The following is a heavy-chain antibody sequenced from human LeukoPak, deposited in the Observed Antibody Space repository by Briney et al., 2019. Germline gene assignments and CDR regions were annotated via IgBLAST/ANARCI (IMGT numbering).Heavy chain of an antibody. J-gene: IGHJ3*02. V-gene: IGHV1-2*02. CDR2: INPNSGGT. Sequence: ASVKVSCKASGYTSTGYYMHWVRQAPGQGLEWMGWINPNSGGTNYAQKFQGRVTMTRDTSISTAYMELSRLRSDDTAVYYCARDRDRYCSSTSCYKDAFDIWGQGTMVTVSS. CDR3: ARDRDRYCSSTSCYKDAFDI. CDR1: GYTSTGYY. D-gene: IGHD2-2*01.